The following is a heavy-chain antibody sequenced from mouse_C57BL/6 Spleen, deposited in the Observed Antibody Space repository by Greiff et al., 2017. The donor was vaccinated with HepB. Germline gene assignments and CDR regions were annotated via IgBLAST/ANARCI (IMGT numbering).Heavy chain of an antibody. CDR2: ISDGGSYT. V-gene: IGHV5-4*01. CDR1: GFTFSSYA. CDR3: AREGYYGNYSYAMDY. J-gene: IGHJ4*01. Sequence: DVMLVESGGGLVKPGGSLKLSCAASGFTFSSYAMSWVRQTPEKRLEWVATISDGGSYTYYPDNVKGRFTISRDNAKNNLYLQMSHLKSEDTAMYYCAREGYYGNYSYAMDYWGQGTSVTVSS. D-gene: IGHD2-1*01.